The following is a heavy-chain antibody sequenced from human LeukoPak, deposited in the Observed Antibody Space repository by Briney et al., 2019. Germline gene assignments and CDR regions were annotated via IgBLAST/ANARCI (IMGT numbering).Heavy chain of an antibody. D-gene: IGHD6-13*01. CDR3: ARHSDIAATGGDAFDI. J-gene: IGHJ3*02. CDR2: IDYSGST. CDR1: GGSISSTIYY. V-gene: IGHV4-39*01. Sequence: SETLSLTCTVSGGSISSTIYYWGWIRQPPGKGLEWIGSIDYSGSTYYNPSLKSRVTISVDTSKNQFSLNLSSVTAADTAVYYCARHSDIAATGGDAFDIWGQGTMVTVSS.